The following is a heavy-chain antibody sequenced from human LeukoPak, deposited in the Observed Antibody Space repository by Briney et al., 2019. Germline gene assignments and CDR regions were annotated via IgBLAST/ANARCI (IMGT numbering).Heavy chain of an antibody. D-gene: IGHD6-13*01. V-gene: IGHV3-48*04. Sequence: GSLRLSCAASGFTFSSYSMNWVRQAPGKGLEWVSYISSSSSTIYYADSVKGRFTISRDNAKNSLYLQMNSLRAEDTAVYYCARDLRRAAAGTRGVSDTNYYGMDVWGQGTTVTVSS. CDR3: ARDLRRAAAGTRGVSDTNYYGMDV. CDR2: ISSSSSTI. J-gene: IGHJ6*02. CDR1: GFTFSSYS.